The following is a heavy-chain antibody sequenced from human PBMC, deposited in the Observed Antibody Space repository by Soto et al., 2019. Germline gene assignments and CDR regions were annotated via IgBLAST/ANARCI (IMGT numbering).Heavy chain of an antibody. Sequence: EVQLVESGGGLVQPGGSLRLSCAASGFTFSTYAMNWVRQAPGKGLEWVSGISGSGDSTYYADSVKGRFTVSRDNSKNTLYLQINSLRAEDTAVFYCAKERSSGWSLDYWAHGTLVTVSS. CDR3: AKERSSGWSLDY. J-gene: IGHJ4*01. CDR1: GFTFSTYA. V-gene: IGHV3-23*04. D-gene: IGHD6-19*01. CDR2: ISGSGDST.